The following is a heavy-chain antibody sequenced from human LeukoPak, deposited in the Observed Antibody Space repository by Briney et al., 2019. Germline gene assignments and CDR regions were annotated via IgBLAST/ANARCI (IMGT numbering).Heavy chain of an antibody. J-gene: IGHJ4*02. D-gene: IGHD2-2*01. CDR3: ATTEIDYAFRY. V-gene: IGHV4-34*01. CDR1: GGSFSGYY. Sequence: PSETLSLTCAVYGGSFSGYYWSWIRQPPGKGLEWIGEINHSGSTNYNPSLKSRVTISVDTFKNQFSLKLSSVTAADTAVYYCATTEIDYAFRYWGQGTLVTVSS. CDR2: INHSGST.